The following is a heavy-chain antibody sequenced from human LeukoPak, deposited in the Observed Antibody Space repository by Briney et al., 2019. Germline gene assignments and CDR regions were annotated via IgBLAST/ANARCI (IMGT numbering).Heavy chain of an antibody. CDR1: GLMFSNYE. J-gene: IGHJ6*04. CDR3: AELGITMIGGV. Sequence: GGSLRLSCAASGLMFSNYEMNWVRQAPGKGLGWVSYISSSGSTIYYADSVKGRFTISRDNAKNSLYLQMNSLRAEDTAVYYCAELGITMIGGVWGKGTTVTISS. CDR2: ISSSGSTI. V-gene: IGHV3-48*03. D-gene: IGHD3-10*02.